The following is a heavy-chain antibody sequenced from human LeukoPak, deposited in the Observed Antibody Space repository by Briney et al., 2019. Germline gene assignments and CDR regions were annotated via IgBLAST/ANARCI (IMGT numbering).Heavy chain of an antibody. D-gene: IGHD1-26*01. V-gene: IGHV1-2*02. CDR2: INPNSGGT. J-gene: IGHJ5*02. Sequence: ASVKVSCKASGYTFTGYYMHWVRQAPGQGLEWMGWINPNSGGTNYAQKFQGRVTMTRDTSISTAYMELSRLRSDDTAVYYCARDHVAATFWFDPWGQGTLVTVSS. CDR3: ARDHVAATFWFDP. CDR1: GYTFTGYY.